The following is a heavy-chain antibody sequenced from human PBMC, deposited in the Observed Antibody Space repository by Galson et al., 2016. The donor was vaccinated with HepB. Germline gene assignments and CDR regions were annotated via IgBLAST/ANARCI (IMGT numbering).Heavy chain of an antibody. V-gene: IGHV4-34*10. Sequence: LRLSCAASGFTFSSYEMIWVRQASGKRLEWIGEIFHSGITYCNPSLKSRVTMFVDKTNNHFSLNLMPVTAADTAVYYCASYLVQSWAGSDAFDTWGQGTLVTVSS. D-gene: IGHD2-8*02. CDR3: ASYLVQSWAGSDAFDT. J-gene: IGHJ3*02. CDR2: IFHSGIT. CDR1: GFTFSSYE.